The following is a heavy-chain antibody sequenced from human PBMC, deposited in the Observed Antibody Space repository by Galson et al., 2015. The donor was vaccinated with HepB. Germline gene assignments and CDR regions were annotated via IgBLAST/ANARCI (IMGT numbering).Heavy chain of an antibody. J-gene: IGHJ4*02. Sequence: SLRLSCAASGFTFGNYAMSWFRQAPGKGLEWVGFIRSKAYGGTTEYDASVKGTFTISRDDSKSIAYQKMNSLKTEDTAVYYCTRDTHDDFWSGYYFDYWGQGTLVTVSS. D-gene: IGHD3-3*01. CDR2: IRSKAYGGTT. CDR1: GFTFGNYA. V-gene: IGHV3-49*03. CDR3: TRDTHDDFWSGYYFDY.